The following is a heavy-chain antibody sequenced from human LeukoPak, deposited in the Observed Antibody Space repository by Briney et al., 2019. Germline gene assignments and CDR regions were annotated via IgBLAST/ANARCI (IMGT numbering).Heavy chain of an antibody. CDR3: ARANYYDSSGYYFS. CDR1: GFTFSSYS. J-gene: IGHJ5*02. CDR2: ISSSSSTI. D-gene: IGHD3-22*01. Sequence: GGSLRLSCAASGFTFSSYSMNWVRQAPGKGLEWVSYISSSSSTIYYADSVKGRFTLSRDNSKNTVYLQMNSLRAEDTAVYYCARANYYDSSGYYFSWGQGTLVTVSS. V-gene: IGHV3-48*01.